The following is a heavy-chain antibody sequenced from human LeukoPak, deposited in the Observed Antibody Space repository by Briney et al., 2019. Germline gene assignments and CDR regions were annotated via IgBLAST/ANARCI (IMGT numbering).Heavy chain of an antibody. J-gene: IGHJ6*02. V-gene: IGHV1-69*04. D-gene: IGHD6-13*01. CDR2: IIPILGIA. CDR3: ARDPTGYSSSWYYYYGMDV. Sequence: GSSVKVSCMASGGTFSSYAISWVRQAPGQGLEWMGRIIPILGIANYAQKFQGRVTITADKSTSTAYMELSSLRSEDTAVYYCARDPTGYSSSWYYYYGMDVWGQGTTVTVSS. CDR1: GGTFSSYA.